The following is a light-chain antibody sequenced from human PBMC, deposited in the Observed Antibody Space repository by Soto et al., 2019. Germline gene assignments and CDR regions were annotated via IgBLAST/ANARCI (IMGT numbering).Light chain of an antibody. V-gene: IGKV1-17*01. CDR1: QGIRND. Sequence: DIHMSQSPSSLSASVGYRFTITCRASQGIRNDLGWYQQKPGKAPKRLIYAASSLQRGVPSRFRGSGSGTDFTLTISSLQPEDFESYYCQQLNTSPSTFGGGTKVDIK. CDR2: AAS. CDR3: QQLNTSPST. J-gene: IGKJ4*01.